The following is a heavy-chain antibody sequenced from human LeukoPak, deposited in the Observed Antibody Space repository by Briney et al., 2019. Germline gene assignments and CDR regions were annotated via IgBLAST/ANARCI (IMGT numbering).Heavy chain of an antibody. V-gene: IGHV1-69*05. CDR1: GGTFSSYA. Sequence: ASVKVSCKASGGTFSSYAISWVRQAPGPGLEWMGGIIPIFGTANYAQKFQGRVTITTDESTSTAYMELSSLRSEDTAVYYCARAGHYYDSSGYYSFDYWGQGTLVTVSS. CDR2: IIPIFGTA. CDR3: ARAGHYYDSSGYYSFDY. J-gene: IGHJ4*02. D-gene: IGHD3-22*01.